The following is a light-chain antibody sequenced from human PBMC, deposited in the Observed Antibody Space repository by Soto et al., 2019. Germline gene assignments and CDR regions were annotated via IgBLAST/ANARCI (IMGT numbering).Light chain of an antibody. CDR2: DDS. CDR3: QVWDISSDQYL. J-gene: IGLJ1*01. Sequence: SYELTQPPSVSVAPGQMARITCGGNNIGSKSVHWYQQRPGQAPVLVLYDDSNRPSGIPERFSGSNSGSTATLTISSVEAGDEADYFCQVWDISSDQYLFGTGTKVTVL. V-gene: IGLV3-21*02. CDR1: NIGSKS.